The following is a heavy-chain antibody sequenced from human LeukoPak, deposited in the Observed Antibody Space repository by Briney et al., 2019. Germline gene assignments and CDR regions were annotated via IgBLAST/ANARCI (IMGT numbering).Heavy chain of an antibody. V-gene: IGHV1-46*01. Sequence: ASVKVSCKASGYTFTSNYIHWVRQAPGQGLEWMGMIYPRDGSTSYAQKFQGRVTVTRDTSTSTVHMELSGLRSEDTAVYYCAKEGPPPYSSSWSYYYYYYGMDVWGQGTTVTVSS. CDR2: IYPRDGST. CDR3: AKEGPPPYSSSWSYYYYYYGMDV. J-gene: IGHJ6*02. D-gene: IGHD6-13*01. CDR1: GYTFTSNY.